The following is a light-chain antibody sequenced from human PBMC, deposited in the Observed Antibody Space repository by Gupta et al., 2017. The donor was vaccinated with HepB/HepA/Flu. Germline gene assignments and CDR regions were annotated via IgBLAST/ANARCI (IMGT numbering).Light chain of an antibody. V-gene: IGLV2-8*01. Sequence: SALTQPQSASGYHGQSVTIACTGTSSEVGGYNYVSWYQQHPGKSPKLMIYEVSKRPSGVPDRFSGSKSGNTASLTVSGLQAEDEADYYCSSYAGSNNLVFGGGTKLTVL. CDR2: EVS. J-gene: IGLJ2*01. CDR1: SSEVGGYNY. CDR3: SSYAGSNNLV.